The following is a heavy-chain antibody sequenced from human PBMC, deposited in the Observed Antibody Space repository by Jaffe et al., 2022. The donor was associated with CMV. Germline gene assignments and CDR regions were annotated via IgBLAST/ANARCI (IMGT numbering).Heavy chain of an antibody. V-gene: IGHV1-3*01. D-gene: IGHD2-15*01. CDR2: INAGNGIT. Sequence: QVQLVQSGAEVKKPGVSVKVSCKAYGYTFTNYTMHWVRQAPGQRLEWMGWINAGNGITKYSQKFQGRVAFTRDTSARTAYLELSSLRSEDTAVYFCARQISSPDAFDYWGQGTLVTVSS. J-gene: IGHJ4*02. CDR1: GYTFTNYT. CDR3: ARQISSPDAFDY.